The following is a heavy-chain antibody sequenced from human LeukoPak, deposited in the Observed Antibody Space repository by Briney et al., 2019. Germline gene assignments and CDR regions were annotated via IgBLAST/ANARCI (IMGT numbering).Heavy chain of an antibody. CDR1: GFTFSSYW. D-gene: IGHD3-22*01. V-gene: IGHV3-7*01. Sequence: PGGSLRLSCAASGFTFSSYWMSWVRQAPGKGLEWVANMNQDGSEKYYLDSVKGRFTISRDNAKSSLYLQMNSLRGDDTAVYYCARVRALYDSRRGYYYTEDDYWGQGTLVTVSS. CDR3: ARVRALYDSRRGYYYTEDDY. CDR2: MNQDGSEK. J-gene: IGHJ4*02.